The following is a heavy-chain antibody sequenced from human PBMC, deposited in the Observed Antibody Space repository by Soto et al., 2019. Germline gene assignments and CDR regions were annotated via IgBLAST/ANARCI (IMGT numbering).Heavy chain of an antibody. Sequence: GASVKVSCKASGGTFSSYAISWVRQAPGQGLEWMGGIIPIFVTANYAQKFQGRVTITADESTSTAYMELSSLRSEDTAVYYCARDRVGNYYGAGSYYNRGMDVWGQGTTVTVSS. CDR3: ARDRVGNYYGAGSYYNRGMDV. J-gene: IGHJ6*02. D-gene: IGHD3-10*01. CDR2: IIPIFVTA. V-gene: IGHV1-69*13. CDR1: GGTFSSYA.